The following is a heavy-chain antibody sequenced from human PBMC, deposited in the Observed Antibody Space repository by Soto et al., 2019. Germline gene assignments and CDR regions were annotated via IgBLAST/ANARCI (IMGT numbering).Heavy chain of an antibody. CDR1: GFTFSSYG. Sequence: QVQLVESGGGVVQPGRSLRISCAASGFTFSSYGMHWVRQAPGKGLEWVAVIWYDGSNKYYADSVKGRFTISRDNSKNTLYLQMNSLRAEDTAVYYCARGTDPVVVTADLDYWGQGTLVTVSS. CDR2: IWYDGSNK. V-gene: IGHV3-33*01. D-gene: IGHD2-21*02. J-gene: IGHJ4*02. CDR3: ARGTDPVVVTADLDY.